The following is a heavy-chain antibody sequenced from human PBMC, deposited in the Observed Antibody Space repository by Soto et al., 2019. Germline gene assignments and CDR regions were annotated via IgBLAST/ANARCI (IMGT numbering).Heavy chain of an antibody. CDR1: GGSISSPGSY. CDR3: ARALGRDGDRFDY. CDR2: IYYSGST. V-gene: IGHV4-31*03. J-gene: IGHJ4*02. D-gene: IGHD2-21*02. Sequence: QVQLQESGPGLMKPSQTLSLTCTVSGGSISSPGSYWGWILQLPGKGLEWVGFIYYSGSTYYNPSLKSRFYILVDMTENQFSLRLISVTAADTAVYYCARALGRDGDRFDYWGQGTLVTVSS.